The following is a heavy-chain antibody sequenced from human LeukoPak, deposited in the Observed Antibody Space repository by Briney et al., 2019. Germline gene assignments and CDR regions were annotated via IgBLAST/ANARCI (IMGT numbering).Heavy chain of an antibody. CDR3: ARAPELFYFDY. CDR1: GGSISGYY. J-gene: IGHJ4*02. CDR2: IYDSGTT. D-gene: IGHD3-10*01. V-gene: IGHV4-59*01. Sequence: SETLSLTCTVSGGSISGYYWGWIRQPPEKGLEWIGYIYDSGTTSYNPSLKSRATISVDTSKNQFSLKLTSVTAADTAVYYCARAPELFYFDYWGQGTLVPVSS.